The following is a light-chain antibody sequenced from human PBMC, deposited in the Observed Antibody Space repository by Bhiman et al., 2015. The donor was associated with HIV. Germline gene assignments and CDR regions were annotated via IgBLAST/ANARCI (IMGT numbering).Light chain of an antibody. J-gene: IGLJ3*02. CDR3: CSYAGSSPWV. Sequence: QSALTQPAFVSGSPGQSITISCAGTSSDVGGYNYVSWYQQHPGKVPKLMIYDVSKRPSGVSNRFSGSKSGNTASLTISGLQAEDEADYYCCSYAGSSPWVFGGGTKLTVL. CDR2: DVS. V-gene: IGLV2-23*02. CDR1: SSDVGGYNY.